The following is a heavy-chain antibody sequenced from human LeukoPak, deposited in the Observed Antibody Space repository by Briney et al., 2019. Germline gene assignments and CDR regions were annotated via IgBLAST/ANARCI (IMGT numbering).Heavy chain of an antibody. CDR3: ASERYCSGGSCYGFDY. CDR2: IYYSGST. V-gene: IGHV4-61*08. CDR1: GGSISSGGYY. D-gene: IGHD2-15*01. Sequence: PSQTLSLTCTVSGGSISSGGYYWSWIRQPPGKGLEWIGYIYYSGSTNYNPSLKSRVTISVDTSKNQFSLKLSSVTAADTAVYYCASERYCSGGSCYGFDYWGQGTLVTVSS. J-gene: IGHJ4*02.